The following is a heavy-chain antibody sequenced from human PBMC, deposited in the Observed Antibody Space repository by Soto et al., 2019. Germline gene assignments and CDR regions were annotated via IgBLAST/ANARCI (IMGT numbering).Heavy chain of an antibody. CDR2: IIPILGIA. CDR1: GSTFSSYT. V-gene: IGHV1-69*04. CDR3: AREVLTGTTGDYYYYYMDV. Sequence: GASVKVSCKASGSTFSSYTISWVRQAPGQGLEWMGRIIPILGIANYAQKFQGRVTITADKSTSTAYMELSSLRSEDTAVYYCAREVLTGTTGDYYYYYMDVWGKGTTVTVSS. J-gene: IGHJ6*03. D-gene: IGHD1-20*01.